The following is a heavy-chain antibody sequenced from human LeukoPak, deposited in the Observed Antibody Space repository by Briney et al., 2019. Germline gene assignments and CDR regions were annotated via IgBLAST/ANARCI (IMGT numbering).Heavy chain of an antibody. CDR3: ARADYGSGSTNDY. Sequence: GASVKVSCKASGYTFTSYYMHWVRQAPGQGLEWMGIINPSGGSTSYAQKFQGRVTMTTDTSTSTAYMELRSPRSDDTAVYYCARADYGSGSTNDYWGQGTLVTVSS. J-gene: IGHJ4*02. V-gene: IGHV1-46*01. D-gene: IGHD3-10*01. CDR1: GYTFTSYY. CDR2: INPSGGST.